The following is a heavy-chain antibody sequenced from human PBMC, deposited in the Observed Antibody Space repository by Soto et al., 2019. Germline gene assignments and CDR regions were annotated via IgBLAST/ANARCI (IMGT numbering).Heavy chain of an antibody. J-gene: IGHJ3*01. Sequence: GGALRLSCAVSGFTGSNNYMSWVRQAPGKGLEWVAVIYRGVSTHYADSVKGRFTISRDDSKNTIYLQMNSLRAEDTAVYYCARDRSVSSRADSFDVWAEVSMFIVS. CDR3: ARDRSVSSRADSFDV. CDR1: GFTGSNNY. V-gene: IGHV3-53*01. D-gene: IGHD6-25*01. CDR2: IYRGVST.